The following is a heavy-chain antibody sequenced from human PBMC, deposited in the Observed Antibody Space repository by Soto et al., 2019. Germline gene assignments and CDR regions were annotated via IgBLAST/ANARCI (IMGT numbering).Heavy chain of an antibody. Sequence: SETLSLTCTVSGGSISSGDYYWSWVRQPPGKGLEWIGYIYYSGTTYYNPSLKSRVTISLDMSKNQFSVSLTSVTASDTAVYYCATDHRLDTGRGVYYYYAMDVLGQGTSVTVSS. CDR1: GGSISSGDYY. J-gene: IGHJ6*02. CDR2: IYYSGTT. CDR3: ATDHRLDTGRGVYYYYAMDV. D-gene: IGHD3-10*01. V-gene: IGHV4-30-4*01.